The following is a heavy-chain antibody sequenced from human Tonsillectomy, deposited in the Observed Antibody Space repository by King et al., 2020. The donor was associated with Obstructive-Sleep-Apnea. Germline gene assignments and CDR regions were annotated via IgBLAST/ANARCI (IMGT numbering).Heavy chain of an antibody. V-gene: IGHV3-23*04. J-gene: IGHJ6*02. D-gene: IGHD2-15*01. Sequence: VQLVESGGGLVQPGGSLRLSCAASGFTFSSYAMSWVRQAPGKGLEWVSAISGSGGSTYYADSVKGRFTISRDNSKNTLYLQMNSLRAEDTAVYYCAKDLSYCSGGSCYSGSGIYSYGMDVWGQGTTVTVSS. CDR2: ISGSGGST. CDR1: GFTFSSYA. CDR3: AKDLSYCSGGSCYSGSGIYSYGMDV.